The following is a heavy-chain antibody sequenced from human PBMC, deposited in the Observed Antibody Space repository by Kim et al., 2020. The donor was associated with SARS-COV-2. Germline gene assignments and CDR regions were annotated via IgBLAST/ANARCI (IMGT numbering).Heavy chain of an antibody. CDR3: AREIYGSFDY. CDR2: GST. J-gene: IGHJ4*02. D-gene: IGHD4-17*01. V-gene: IGHV4-31*02. Sequence: GSTYNNPALKSRVTISVDTSKNQFSLKLSSVTAADTAVYYCAREIYGSFDYWGQGTLVTVSS.